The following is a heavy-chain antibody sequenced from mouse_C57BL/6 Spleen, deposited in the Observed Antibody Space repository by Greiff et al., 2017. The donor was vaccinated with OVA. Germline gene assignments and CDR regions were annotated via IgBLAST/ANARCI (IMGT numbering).Heavy chain of an antibody. Sequence: VQLQQSGPELVKPGASVKISCKASGYTFTDYYMNWVKQSHGKSLEWIGDINPNNGGTSYNQKFKGKATLTVDKSSSTAYMERRSLTSEDSAVYYGARGVDYSNYDWYFDVWGTGTTVTVSS. D-gene: IGHD2-5*01. CDR2: INPNNGGT. CDR1: GYTFTDYY. CDR3: ARGVDYSNYDWYFDV. J-gene: IGHJ1*03. V-gene: IGHV1-26*01.